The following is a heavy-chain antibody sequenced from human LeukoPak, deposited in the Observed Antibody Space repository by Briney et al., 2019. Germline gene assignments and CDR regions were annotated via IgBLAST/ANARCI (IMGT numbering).Heavy chain of an antibody. J-gene: IGHJ4*02. CDR3: AKDRSPTMIVVVSYYFDY. CDR1: GFTFSRHG. CDR2: ISPSGDIK. Sequence: PGGTLRLSCVASGFTFSRHGMNWVRQAPGKGLEWVSGISPSGDIKYYVDAVKGRFTVSRDNSKNTLYLQINSLRDEDTAVYYCAKDRSPTMIVVVSYYFDYWGQGTLVTVSS. D-gene: IGHD3-22*01. V-gene: IGHV3-23*01.